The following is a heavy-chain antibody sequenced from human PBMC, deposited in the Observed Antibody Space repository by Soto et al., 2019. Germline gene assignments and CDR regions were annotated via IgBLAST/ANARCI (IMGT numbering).Heavy chain of an antibody. V-gene: IGHV1-69*08. CDR3: ARDQGYCSGVSCDRGWFDP. J-gene: IGHJ5*02. CDR1: GGTFSSYS. Sequence: QVQLMQSGAEVKKPGSSVKVSCKASGGTFSSYSISWVRQAPGQGLEWMGRIIAILGIANYAQKFQGRVRVNADKSAGTAYMGLSSLRSEDTGVYYCARDQGYCSGVSCDRGWFDPWGHGTLVTVPS. CDR2: IIAILGIA. D-gene: IGHD2-15*01.